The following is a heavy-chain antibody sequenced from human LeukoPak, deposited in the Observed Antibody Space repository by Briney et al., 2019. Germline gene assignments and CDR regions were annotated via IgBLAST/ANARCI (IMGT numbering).Heavy chain of an antibody. CDR1: GFTFSSYE. J-gene: IGHJ4*02. D-gene: IGHD2-8*01. Sequence: GGSLRLSCAASGFTFSSYEMNWVRQAPGKGLEWISHISSSGRTVYYADSVKGRFTISRDNAKNSLYLQMNSLRAEDTAVYYCARLGSLCRNGVCYGGWGQGILVTVSS. CDR3: ARLGSLCRNGVCYGG. V-gene: IGHV3-48*03. CDR2: ISSSGRTV.